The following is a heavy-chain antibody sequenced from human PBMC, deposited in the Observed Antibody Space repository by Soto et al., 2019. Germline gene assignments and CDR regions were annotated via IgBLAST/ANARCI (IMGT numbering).Heavy chain of an antibody. Sequence: GGSLRLSCAASGFTFSSYGMRWVRQAPGEGLEWVAVIWYDGSNKYYADSVKGRFTISRDNSKNTLYLQMNSLRAEDTAVYYCARTWAAADYYYYYGMDVWGQGTTVTVSS. V-gene: IGHV3-33*01. CDR2: IWYDGSNK. D-gene: IGHD6-13*01. J-gene: IGHJ6*02. CDR1: GFTFSSYG. CDR3: ARTWAAADYYYYYGMDV.